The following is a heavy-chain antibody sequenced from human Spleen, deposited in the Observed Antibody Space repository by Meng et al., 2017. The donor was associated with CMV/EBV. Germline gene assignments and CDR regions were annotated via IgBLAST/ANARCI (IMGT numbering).Heavy chain of an antibody. CDR3: ASGIRLTGD. Sequence: GESLKISCAASGFSFSSEAMSWVRQAPGKGPVWVSRIDRDGGRIGYADFVKGRFTISRDNAKNTLYLEMNSLSAEDTAVYYCASGIRLTGDWGQGTLVTVSS. CDR1: GFSFSSEA. V-gene: IGHV3-74*01. CDR2: IDRDGGRI. D-gene: IGHD7-27*01. J-gene: IGHJ4*02.